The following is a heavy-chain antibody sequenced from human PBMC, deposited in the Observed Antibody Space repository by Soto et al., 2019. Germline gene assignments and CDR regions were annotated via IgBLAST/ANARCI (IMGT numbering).Heavy chain of an antibody. D-gene: IGHD3-22*01. V-gene: IGHV3-74*01. J-gene: IGHJ4*02. CDR1: GFTFSSYW. CDR3: ARDYGNSGYFDY. CDR2: VYTDESTT. Sequence: PGGCLRLSCAASGFTFSSYWMHWVRQAPGKGLVWVSHVYTDESTTSYADSVRGRFTISRDNAKNTLFLQMNNLRAEDTAVYYCARDYGNSGYFDYWGQGTLVTVSS.